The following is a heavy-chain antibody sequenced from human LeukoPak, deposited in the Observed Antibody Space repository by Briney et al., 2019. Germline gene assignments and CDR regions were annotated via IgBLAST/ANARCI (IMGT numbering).Heavy chain of an antibody. CDR1: GGSISSGSYY. CDR3: AREGSLTARPFVSIDY. D-gene: IGHD6-6*01. V-gene: IGHV4-61*02. J-gene: IGHJ4*02. CDR2: IYTSGST. Sequence: PSETLSLTCTVSGGSISSGSYYWSWIRQPAGKGLEWIGRIYTSGSTNYNPSLKSRVTISVDTSKNQFSLKLSSVTAADTAVYYCAREGSLTARPFVSIDYWGQRTLVTVSS.